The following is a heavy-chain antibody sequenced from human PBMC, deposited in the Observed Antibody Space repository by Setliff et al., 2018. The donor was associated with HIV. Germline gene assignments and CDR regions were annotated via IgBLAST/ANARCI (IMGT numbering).Heavy chain of an antibody. V-gene: IGHV1-2*04. CDR2: INPKSDGT. CDR3: VRGMDYYDTSGYYQYYFDY. CDR1: GYSFTDYY. J-gene: IGHJ4*02. D-gene: IGHD3-22*01. Sequence: ASVKVSCKASGYSFTDYYIHWVRQAPGQGLEWMGWINPKSDGTNYAQKFQGWITMTRDTSISTAYMELSRLRSDDTAVYYCVRGMDYYDTSGYYQYYFDYWGQGTLVTVSS.